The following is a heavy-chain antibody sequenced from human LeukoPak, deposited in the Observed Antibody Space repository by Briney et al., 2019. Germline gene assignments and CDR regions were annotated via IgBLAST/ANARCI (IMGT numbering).Heavy chain of an antibody. Sequence: SETLSLTCAVYGGSFTDYFLSWIRQPPGKGLEWLGEINHSGSTNYNPSLKGRVTISMDSSKNQFSLKLSSVTAADTAVYYCARGGNCRTTNCLLDPWGQGTLVTVSS. CDR2: INHSGST. CDR1: GGSFTDYF. D-gene: IGHD2-2*01. J-gene: IGHJ5*02. V-gene: IGHV4-34*01. CDR3: ARGGNCRTTNCLLDP.